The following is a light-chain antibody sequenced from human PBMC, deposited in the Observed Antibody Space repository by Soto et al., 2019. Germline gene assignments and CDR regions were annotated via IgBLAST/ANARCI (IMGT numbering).Light chain of an antibody. J-gene: IGLJ3*02. CDR2: SNN. V-gene: IGLV1-44*01. CDR1: SSNIGSNA. Sequence: QSVLTQPPSASGTPGQRVTISCSGSSSNIGSNAVNWYQQFPGTAPKLLIYSNNQRPSGVPDRFSGSKSGTSASLAISGLQSEDEADYYCAVWDDSLTGWVFGGGTKLTVL. CDR3: AVWDDSLTGWV.